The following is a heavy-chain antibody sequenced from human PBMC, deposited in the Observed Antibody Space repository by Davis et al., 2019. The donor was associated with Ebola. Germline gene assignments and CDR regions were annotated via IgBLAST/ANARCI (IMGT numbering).Heavy chain of an antibody. D-gene: IGHD5-18*01. CDR1: GDSVSSNSAA. V-gene: IGHV6-1*01. CDR2: TYYKSKWYN. Sequence: PSETLSLTCDISGDSVSSNSAAWNLIRQSPSRGLEWLGRTYYKSKWYNDYAVSVKCRITINLYISKNQFSLQLNSVTPEDTALYYCARGWLRGGMDVWGEGTTVTV. J-gene: IGHJ6*02. CDR3: ARGWLRGGMDV.